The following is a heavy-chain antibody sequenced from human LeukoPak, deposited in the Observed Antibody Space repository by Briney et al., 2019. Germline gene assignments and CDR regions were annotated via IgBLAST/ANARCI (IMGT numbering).Heavy chain of an antibody. J-gene: IGHJ6*03. V-gene: IGHV3-66*01. CDR3: AKTRTIFGVVGYLDV. CDR1: GFTVSSNY. Sequence: PGGSLRLSCAASGFTVSSNYMSWVRQAPGKGLEWVSVIYSGGSTYYADSVKGRFTISRDNSKNTLDLQMNSLRGEDTAVYYCAKTRTIFGVVGYLDVWGKGTTVTVSS. D-gene: IGHD3-3*01. CDR2: IYSGGST.